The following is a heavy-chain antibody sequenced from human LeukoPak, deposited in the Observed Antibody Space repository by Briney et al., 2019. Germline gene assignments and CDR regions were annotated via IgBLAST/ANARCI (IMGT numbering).Heavy chain of an antibody. D-gene: IGHD3-10*01. J-gene: IGHJ5*02. Sequence: SETLSLTCAVYGGSFSGYYWSWIRQPPGKGLEWIGEINHSGSTNYNPSLKSRVTISVDTSKNQFYLKLSSVTAADTAVYYCARVGIWSRGVSNWFDPWGQGTLVTVSS. CDR3: ARVGIWSRGVSNWFDP. V-gene: IGHV4-34*01. CDR2: INHSGST. CDR1: GGSFSGYY.